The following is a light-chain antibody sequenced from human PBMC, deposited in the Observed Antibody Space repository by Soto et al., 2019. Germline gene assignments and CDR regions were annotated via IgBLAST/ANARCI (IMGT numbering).Light chain of an antibody. V-gene: IGKV3-15*01. J-gene: IGKJ3*01. Sequence: EIVMTQSPATLSVSPGERATLSCRASQSVSNNLAWYQQKPGQAPRLLIYGASTRATGIPARFSGSGSGTEFTLTISSLQSEDFAVYHCQQYNNWPPFTLGPGTKVDIK. CDR2: GAS. CDR3: QQYNNWPPFT. CDR1: QSVSNN.